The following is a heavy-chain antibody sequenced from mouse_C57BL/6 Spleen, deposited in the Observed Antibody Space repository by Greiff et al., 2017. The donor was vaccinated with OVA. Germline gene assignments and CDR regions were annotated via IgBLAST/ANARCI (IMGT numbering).Heavy chain of an antibody. D-gene: IGHD1-1*01. V-gene: IGHV1-69*01. Sequence: VQLQQPGAELVMPGASVKLSCKASGYTFTSYWMHWVKQRPGQGLEWIGEIDPSDSYTNYNQKFKGKSTLTVDKSSSTAYMQLSSLTSEDSAVYYCARTTTVVARDWFAYWGQGTLVTVSA. CDR2: IDPSDSYT. J-gene: IGHJ3*01. CDR3: ARTTTVVARDWFAY. CDR1: GYTFTSYW.